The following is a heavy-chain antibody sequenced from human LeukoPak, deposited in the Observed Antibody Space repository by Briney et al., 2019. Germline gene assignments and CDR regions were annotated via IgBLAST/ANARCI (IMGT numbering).Heavy chain of an antibody. CDR1: GYTFTGYY. CDR3: ASSGGNTGPKEQKYFQH. J-gene: IGHJ1*01. Sequence: ASVKVSCKASGYTFTGYYMHWVRQAPGQGLEWMGWINPNSGGTNYAQKFQGRVTMTRDTSISTAYMELSRLRTDDTAVYYCASSGGNTGPKEQKYFQHWGQGTLVTVSS. V-gene: IGHV1-2*02. CDR2: INPNSGGT. D-gene: IGHD4-23*01.